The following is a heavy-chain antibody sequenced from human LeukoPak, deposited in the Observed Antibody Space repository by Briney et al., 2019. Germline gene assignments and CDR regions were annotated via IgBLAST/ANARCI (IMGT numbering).Heavy chain of an antibody. D-gene: IGHD5-18*01. J-gene: IGHJ5*02. V-gene: IGHV1-69*05. CDR3: ARDSGYSYGFNWFDP. CDR2: IIPIFGTA. Sequence: SAKVSCKASGGTFSSYAISWVRQAPGQGLEWMGRIIPIFGTANYAQKFQGRVTITTDESTSTAYMELSSLRSEDTAVYYCARDSGYSYGFNWFDPWGQGTLVTVSS. CDR1: GGTFSSYA.